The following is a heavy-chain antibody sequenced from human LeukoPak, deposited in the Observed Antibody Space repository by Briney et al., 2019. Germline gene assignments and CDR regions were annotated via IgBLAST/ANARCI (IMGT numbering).Heavy chain of an antibody. V-gene: IGHV1-18*01. CDR1: GYTFTSYG. Sequence: ASVTVSCKASGYTFTSYGISWVRQAPGQGLEWMGWISAYNGNTNYAQKLQGRVTMTTDTSTSTAYMELRSLRSDDTAVYYCARAEGRITMVRGVYYWGQGTLVTVSS. CDR3: ARAEGRITMVRGVYY. D-gene: IGHD3-10*01. CDR2: ISAYNGNT. J-gene: IGHJ4*02.